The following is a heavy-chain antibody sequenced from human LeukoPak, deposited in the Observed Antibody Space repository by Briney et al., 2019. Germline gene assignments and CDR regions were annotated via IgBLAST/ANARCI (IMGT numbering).Heavy chain of an antibody. J-gene: IGHJ6*02. CDR3: ARDRIVGATWYGMDV. D-gene: IGHD1-26*01. CDR1: GGTFSSYA. V-gene: IGHV1-69*13. CDR2: IIPIFGTA. Sequence: ASVKVSCKASGGTFSSYAISWVRQAPGQGLEWMGGIIPIFGTANYAQKFQGRVTITADESTSTAYMELSSLRSEDTAVYYCARDRIVGATWYGMDVWGQGTTVTVSS.